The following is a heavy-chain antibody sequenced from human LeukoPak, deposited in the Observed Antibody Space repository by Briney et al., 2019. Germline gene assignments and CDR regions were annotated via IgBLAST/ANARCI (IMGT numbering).Heavy chain of an antibody. D-gene: IGHD1-14*01. V-gene: IGHV4-59*01. Sequence: PSETLSLTCTVSGGSISSYYWSWIRQPPGKGLEWIGYIYYSGSTNYNPSLKSRVTISVDTSKNQFSLKLSSVTAADTAVYYCAREPEPPAFDIWGQGTMVTVSS. CDR2: IYYSGST. CDR3: AREPEPPAFDI. J-gene: IGHJ3*02. CDR1: GGSISSYY.